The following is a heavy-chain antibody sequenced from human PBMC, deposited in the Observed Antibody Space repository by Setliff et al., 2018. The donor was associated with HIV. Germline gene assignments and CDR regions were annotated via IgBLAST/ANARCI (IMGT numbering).Heavy chain of an antibody. Sequence: PGGSLRLSCAASGLTFSSYAMSWVRQAPGKGLEWVSGIKGSGDTTYYADSVKGRFTISRDNSKNTLFLQMNSLRSEDTAVYYCAKEDQRVTSVDYWGQGTPVTVSS. CDR1: GLTFSSYA. CDR2: IKGSGDTT. J-gene: IGHJ4*02. D-gene: IGHD2-2*01. V-gene: IGHV3-23*01. CDR3: AKEDQRVTSVDY.